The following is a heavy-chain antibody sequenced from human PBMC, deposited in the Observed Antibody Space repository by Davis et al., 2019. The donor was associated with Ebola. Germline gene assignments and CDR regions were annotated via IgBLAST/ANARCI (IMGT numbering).Heavy chain of an antibody. V-gene: IGHV1-2*02. D-gene: IGHD3-10*01. CDR2: INPNSGGT. Sequence: ASVKVSCKASGYTFTGYYMHWVRQAPGQGLEWMGWINPNSGGTNYAQKFQGRVTMTRDTSISTAYMELSRLRSDDTAVYYCARDSPYGSGTDLYYYYYYMDVWGKGTTVTVSS. J-gene: IGHJ6*03. CDR1: GYTFTGYY. CDR3: ARDSPYGSGTDLYYYYYYMDV.